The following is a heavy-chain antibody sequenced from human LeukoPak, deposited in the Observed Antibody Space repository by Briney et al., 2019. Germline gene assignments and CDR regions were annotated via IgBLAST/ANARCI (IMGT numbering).Heavy chain of an antibody. CDR3: AKWGDYDILTGYYDSDY. Sequence: GGSLRLSCAASGFIFSNYAMSWVRQAPGKGLEWVSAIVGRGSSTYYTDSAKGRFTISRDNSKNTLYLQLNRLRAEDTAVYYCAKWGDYDILTGYYDSDYWGQGTLVTVSS. CDR1: GFIFSNYA. CDR2: IVGRGSST. D-gene: IGHD3-9*01. J-gene: IGHJ4*02. V-gene: IGHV3-23*01.